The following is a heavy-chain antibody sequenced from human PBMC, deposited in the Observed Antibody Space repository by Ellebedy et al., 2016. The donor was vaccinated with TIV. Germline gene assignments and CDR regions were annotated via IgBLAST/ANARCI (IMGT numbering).Heavy chain of an antibody. J-gene: IGHJ5*01. D-gene: IGHD4-17*01. CDR2: IYQDGSEK. CDR1: GFSFSNYW. CDR3: ARRGSYGDYAVQVNNWFDS. V-gene: IGHV3-7*01. Sequence: PGGSLRLSCAASGFSFSNYWMGWVRQAPGKGLEWVANIYQDGSEKYVLDSVKGRFTISRDNAKNALYLQMQSLRVEDTAMYYCARRGSYGDYAVQVNNWFDSWGQGTLVTV.